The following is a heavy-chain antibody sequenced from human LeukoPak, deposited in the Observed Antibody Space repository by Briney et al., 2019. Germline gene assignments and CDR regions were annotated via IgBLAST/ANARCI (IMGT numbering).Heavy chain of an antibody. D-gene: IGHD3-3*01. J-gene: IGHJ6*02. CDR1: GGSFSGYY. CDR3: ARGQLLRFLEWLPDKYYYYYGMDV. CDR2: INHSGST. Sequence: PSETLSLTCAGDGGSFSGYYWSWIRQPPGKGLEWIGEINHSGSTNYNPSLKSRVTISVDTSKNQFSLKLSSVTAADTAVYYCARGQLLRFLEWLPDKYYYYYGMDVWGQGTTVTVSS. V-gene: IGHV4-34*01.